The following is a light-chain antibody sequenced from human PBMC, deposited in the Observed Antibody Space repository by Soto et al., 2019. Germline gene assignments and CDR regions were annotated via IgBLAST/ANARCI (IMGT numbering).Light chain of an antibody. CDR2: EAS. Sequence: DIQMTQSPSTLSASVGDRVAITCRASRSISKWLAWYQQKPGKAPKLLIYEASTLESGVPSRFSGRGSGTEFTLTISSLQADDFASYYCQQYISYSWTFGPGTEVEIK. CDR1: RSISKW. V-gene: IGKV1-5*03. J-gene: IGKJ1*01. CDR3: QQYISYSWT.